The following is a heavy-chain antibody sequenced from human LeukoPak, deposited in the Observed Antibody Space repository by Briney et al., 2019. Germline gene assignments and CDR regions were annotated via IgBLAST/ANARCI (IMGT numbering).Heavy chain of an antibody. CDR2: IYYSGST. CDR3: ARHAYGGISVRAAFIGY. CDR1: GGSISSSSYY. J-gene: IGHJ4*02. V-gene: IGHV4-39*01. Sequence: SETLSLTCTVPGGSISSSSYYWGWIRQPPGKGLEWIGSIYYSGSTYYNPSLKSRVTISVDTSKNQFSLKLSSVTAADTAVYYRARHAYGGISVRAAFIGYWGQGTLVTVSS. D-gene: IGHD4-23*01.